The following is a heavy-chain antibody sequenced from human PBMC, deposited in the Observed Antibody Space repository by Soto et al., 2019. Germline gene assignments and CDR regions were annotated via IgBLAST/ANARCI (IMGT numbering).Heavy chain of an antibody. CDR2: IIPIFGTA. CDR3: ASTEDGYIYTRPYYFDY. V-gene: IGHV1-69*13. CDR1: GGTFSSYA. J-gene: IGHJ4*02. Sequence: SVKVSCKASGGTFSSYAISWVRQAPGQGLEWMGGIIPIFGTANYAQKFQGRVTITADESTSTAYMELSSLRSEDTAVYYCASTEDGYIYTRPYYFDYWGQGTLVTVSS. D-gene: IGHD5-12*01.